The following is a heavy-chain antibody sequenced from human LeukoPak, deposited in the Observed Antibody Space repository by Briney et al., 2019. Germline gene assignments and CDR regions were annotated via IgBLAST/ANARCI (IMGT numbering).Heavy chain of an antibody. Sequence: GGSLRLSCAASGFTFRSHAMSWVRQAPGKGLDYVSTITGSGGSTYYANSVKGRFTVSRDNSKNTVYLQMNSLRADDTAVYYCAREASGYSYGPFDYWGQGTLVTVSS. V-gene: IGHV3-23*01. D-gene: IGHD5-18*01. J-gene: IGHJ4*02. CDR3: AREASGYSYGPFDY. CDR1: GFTFRSHA. CDR2: ITGSGGST.